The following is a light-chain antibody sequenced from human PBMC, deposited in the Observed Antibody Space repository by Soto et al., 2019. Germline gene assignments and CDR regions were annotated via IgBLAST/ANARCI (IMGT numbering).Light chain of an antibody. V-gene: IGLV2-14*01. CDR1: NSDIGRYNY. CDR3: SSYTNTAALAV. J-gene: IGLJ3*02. Sequence: QSALTQPASVSGSPGQSITISCAGTNSDIGRYNYVSWYQQHPGEAPKLLIYEVSNRPSGISHLFSGSKSGNTASLTISGLQAEDEGDYYCSSYTNTAALAVFGEGTKLTVL. CDR2: EVS.